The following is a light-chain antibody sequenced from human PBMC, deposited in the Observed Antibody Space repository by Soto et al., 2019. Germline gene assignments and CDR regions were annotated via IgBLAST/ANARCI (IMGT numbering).Light chain of an antibody. CDR3: QQYSGSPWT. CDR2: GVS. Sequence: IVLTQSPGTLSLSPGERATLSCRASQSVSSNYLAWYQQKPGQTPRLLIYGVSKRATGIPDRFSGSGSGTDFTLTISRLEPEDFAVYYCQQYSGSPWTFGQGTKVQIE. J-gene: IGKJ1*01. CDR1: QSVSSNY. V-gene: IGKV3-20*01.